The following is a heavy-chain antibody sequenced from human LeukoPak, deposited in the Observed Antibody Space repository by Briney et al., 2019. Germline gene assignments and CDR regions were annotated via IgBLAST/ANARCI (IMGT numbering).Heavy chain of an antibody. Sequence: GGSLRLSCAASGFTFSSYSMYWVRQAPGKGLEWVSSISSSSSYIYYADSVKGRFTISRDNAKNSLYLQMNSLRAEDTAVYYCAKGVQIVYYYYYMDVWGKGTTVTVSS. CDR1: GFTFSSYS. V-gene: IGHV3-21*04. CDR2: ISSSSSYI. J-gene: IGHJ6*03. CDR3: AKGVQIVYYYYYMDV. D-gene: IGHD3-16*02.